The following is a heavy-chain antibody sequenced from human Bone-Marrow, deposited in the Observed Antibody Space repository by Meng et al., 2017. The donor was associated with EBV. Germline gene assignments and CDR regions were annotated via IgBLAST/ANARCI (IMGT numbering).Heavy chain of an antibody. CDR1: GGTFSSYA. V-gene: IGHV1-69*01. CDR2: IIPIFGTA. Sequence: QVQLVQSGAEVKKHGSSVKVSCKASGGTFSSYAISWVRQAPGQGLEWMGGIIPIFGTANYAQKFQGRVTITADESTSTAYMELSSLRSEDTAVYYCARETVGVGAAYYFDYWGQGTLVTVYS. J-gene: IGHJ4*02. CDR3: ARETVGVGAAYYFDY. D-gene: IGHD1-26*01.